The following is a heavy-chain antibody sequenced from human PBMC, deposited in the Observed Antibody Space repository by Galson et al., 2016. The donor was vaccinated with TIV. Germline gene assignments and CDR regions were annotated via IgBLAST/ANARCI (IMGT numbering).Heavy chain of an antibody. CDR3: ARVGGTFGY. CDR2: IYFSGDT. J-gene: IGHJ4*02. D-gene: IGHD1-7*01. V-gene: IGHV4-59*01. Sequence: LSLTCTISGGSLSTYYWSWIRQPPGKRVEWFGYIYFSGDTKYNPSPKSRVTMSVDTSTNQLSLNLSSVTAADTAVYYCARVGGTFGYWGQGILVTVSS. CDR1: GGSLSTYY.